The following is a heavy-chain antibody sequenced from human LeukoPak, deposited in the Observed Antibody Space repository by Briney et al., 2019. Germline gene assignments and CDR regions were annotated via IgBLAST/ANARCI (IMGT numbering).Heavy chain of an antibody. J-gene: IGHJ4*02. D-gene: IGHD3-3*01. Sequence: ASVKVSCKASGYTFTSYGISWVRQAPGQGLEWMGWISAYNGNTNYAQKLQGRVTMTTDTSTSTAYMELRSLRSDDTAVYYCARGAPQYYDFWSGYQEPFDYWGQGTLVTVSS. V-gene: IGHV1-18*01. CDR3: ARGAPQYYDFWSGYQEPFDY. CDR1: GYTFTSYG. CDR2: ISAYNGNT.